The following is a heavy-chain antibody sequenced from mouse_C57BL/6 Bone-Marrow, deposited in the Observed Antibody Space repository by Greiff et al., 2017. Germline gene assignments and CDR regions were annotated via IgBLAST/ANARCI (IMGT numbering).Heavy chain of an antibody. D-gene: IGHD4-1*01. Sequence: EVKLVESGGGLVQSGRSLRLSCATSGFTFSDFYMEWVRQAPGKGLEWIAASRNKANDYTTEYSASVKGRFIVSRDTSQSILYLQMNALRAEDTAIYYCARDAGTGNFDYWGQGTTLTVSS. V-gene: IGHV7-1*01. CDR3: ARDAGTGNFDY. J-gene: IGHJ2*01. CDR2: SRNKANDYTT. CDR1: GFTFSDFY.